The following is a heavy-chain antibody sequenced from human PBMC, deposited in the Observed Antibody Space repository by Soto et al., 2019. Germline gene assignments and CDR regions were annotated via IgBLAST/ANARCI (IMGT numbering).Heavy chain of an antibody. V-gene: IGHV4-39*01. CDR1: GGSISSSSYY. J-gene: IGHJ3*02. Sequence: SETLSLTCTVSGGSISSSSYYWGWIRQPPGKGLEWIGSIYYSGSTYYNPSLKSRVTISVDTSKNQFSLKLSSVTAADTAVYYCARRLYYYDGSGYYQDAFDIWGQGTMVTVSS. D-gene: IGHD3-22*01. CDR2: IYYSGST. CDR3: ARRLYYYDGSGYYQDAFDI.